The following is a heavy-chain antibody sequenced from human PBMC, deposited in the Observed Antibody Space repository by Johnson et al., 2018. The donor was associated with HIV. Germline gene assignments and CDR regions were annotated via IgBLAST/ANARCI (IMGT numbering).Heavy chain of an antibody. Sequence: QVQLVESGGGVVQPGRSLRLSCAASGFTFSSYAMLWVRQAPGKGLEWVAVISYDGSNKYYADSVKGRFTISRDNSKNTLYLQMNSLRAEDTAVYYCARIGVPYYYGSGSYSHDAFDIWGKGTMVTVSS. V-gene: IGHV3-30-3*01. CDR3: ARIGVPYYYGSGSYSHDAFDI. CDR1: GFTFSSYA. J-gene: IGHJ3*02. CDR2: ISYDGSNK. D-gene: IGHD3-10*01.